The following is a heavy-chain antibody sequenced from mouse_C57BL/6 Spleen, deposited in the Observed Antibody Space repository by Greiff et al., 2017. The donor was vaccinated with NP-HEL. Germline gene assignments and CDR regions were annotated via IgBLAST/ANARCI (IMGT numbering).Heavy chain of an antibody. CDR3: TRNYGSSFYAMDY. CDR1: GYTFTDYE. D-gene: IGHD1-1*01. V-gene: IGHV1-15*01. CDR2: IDPETGGT. Sequence: VQLQESGAELVRPWASVTLSCKASGYTFTDYEMHWVKQTPVHGLEWIGAIDPETGGTAYNQKFKGKAILTADKSSSTAYMELRSLTSEDSAVYYCTRNYGSSFYAMDYWGQGTSVTVSS. J-gene: IGHJ4*01.